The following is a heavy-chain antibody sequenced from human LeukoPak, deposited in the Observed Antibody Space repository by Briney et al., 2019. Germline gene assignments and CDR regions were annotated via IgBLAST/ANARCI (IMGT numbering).Heavy chain of an antibody. J-gene: IGHJ3*02. CDR3: TTGGVSSTFDI. CDR1: EFTFSNAW. CDR2: LKSNVDGGTA. Sequence: GGSLRLSCAASEFTFSNAWMSWVRQAPGKGLEWVGRLKSNVDGGTADYAAPVKGRFTISRDDSRNMLSLQMNSLKTEDTAVYYCTTGGVSSTFDIWGQGTLVTVSS. V-gene: IGHV3-15*01. D-gene: IGHD5/OR15-5a*01.